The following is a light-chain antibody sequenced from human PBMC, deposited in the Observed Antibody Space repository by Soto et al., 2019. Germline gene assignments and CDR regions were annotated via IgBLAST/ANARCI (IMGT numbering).Light chain of an antibody. CDR3: QSYDSSLSGPYV. CDR1: SSNIGAGYD. Sequence: QLVLTQPPSVSGAPGQRVTISCTGSSSNIGAGYDVHWYQQLPGTAPKLLIYGNSNRPSGVPDQFSGSKSGTSASLAITGLQAEDEADYYCQSYDSSLSGPYVFGTGTKVTVL. CDR2: GNS. V-gene: IGLV1-40*01. J-gene: IGLJ1*01.